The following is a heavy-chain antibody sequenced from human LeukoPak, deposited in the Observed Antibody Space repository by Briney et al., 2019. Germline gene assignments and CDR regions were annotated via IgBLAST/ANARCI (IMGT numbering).Heavy chain of an antibody. V-gene: IGHV3-23*01. Sequence: GGSLRLSCAASGFTFSSYGMSWVRQAPGKGLEWVSAISGSGGSTYYADSVKGRFTISRDNAKNTLYLQMNSLRAEDTAVYYCARDLWNGQWLLDYWGQGTLVTVSS. CDR2: ISGSGGST. CDR3: ARDLWNGQWLLDY. CDR1: GFTFSSYG. D-gene: IGHD6-19*01. J-gene: IGHJ4*02.